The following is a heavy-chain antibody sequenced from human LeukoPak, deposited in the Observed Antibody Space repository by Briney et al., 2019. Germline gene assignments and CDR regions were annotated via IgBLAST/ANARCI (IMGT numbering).Heavy chain of an antibody. CDR1: GFTFSSYA. CDR3: AKDPPPTYDSSGYAPYYYYGMDV. V-gene: IGHV3-23*01. CDR2: ISGSGGST. Sequence: GASLRLSCAASGFTFSSYAMSWVRQAPGKGLEWVPAISGSGGSTYYADSVKGRFTISRDNSKNTLYLQMNSLRAEDTAVYYCAKDPPPTYDSSGYAPYYYYGMDVWGQGTTVTVSS. J-gene: IGHJ6*02. D-gene: IGHD3-22*01.